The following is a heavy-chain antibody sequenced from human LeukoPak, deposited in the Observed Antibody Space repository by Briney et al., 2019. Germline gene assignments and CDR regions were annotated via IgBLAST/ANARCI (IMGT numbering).Heavy chain of an antibody. CDR1: GGSISSGGYS. D-gene: IGHD3-10*01. CDR3: ARLIMVRGVIRPDY. Sequence: SETLSLTCAVSGGSISSGGYSWSWIRQPPGKGLEWIGYIYYSGSTNYNPSLKSRVTISVDTSKNQFSLKLSSVTAADTAVYYCARLIMVRGVIRPDYWGQGTLVTVSS. V-gene: IGHV4-61*08. J-gene: IGHJ4*02. CDR2: IYYSGST.